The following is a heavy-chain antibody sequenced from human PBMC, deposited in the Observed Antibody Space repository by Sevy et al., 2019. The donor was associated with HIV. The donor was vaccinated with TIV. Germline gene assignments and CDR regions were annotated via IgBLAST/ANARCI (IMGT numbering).Heavy chain of an antibody. V-gene: IGHV3-23*01. J-gene: IGHJ4*02. D-gene: IGHD3-9*01. Sequence: GGSLRLSCAASGFLFGTHAMSWVRQAPGKGLEWVSGITSSASTTYYADSVKGRFTNSRDNSKNTHYLQMNNLRAEDTAVYYCTKDAGWPLWGQGTLVTVSS. CDR2: ITSSASTT. CDR1: GFLFGTHA. CDR3: TKDAGWPL.